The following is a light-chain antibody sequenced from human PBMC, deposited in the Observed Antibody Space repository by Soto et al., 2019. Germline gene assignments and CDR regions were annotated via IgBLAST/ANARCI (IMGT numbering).Light chain of an antibody. CDR1: QRITGW. CDR3: QQYDSYST. Sequence: DIQMTQSPASLDASVGDRVTITCRASQRITGWLAWYQQKPGKAPQLLIYDASSLESGVPSRFSGSGSGTEFTLTISNLQPDDFATYYCQQYDSYSTFGQGTRVEIK. V-gene: IGKV1-5*01. CDR2: DAS. J-gene: IGKJ1*01.